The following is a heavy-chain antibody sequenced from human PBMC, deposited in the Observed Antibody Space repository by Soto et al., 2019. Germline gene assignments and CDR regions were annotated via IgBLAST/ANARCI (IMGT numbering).Heavy chain of an antibody. J-gene: IGHJ4*02. CDR3: ALSTGYSYGSFTGCY. D-gene: IGHD5-18*01. V-gene: IGHV1-3*01. Sequence: QVQLVQSGAEVKKPGASVKVSCKASGYTFTSYAMHWVRQAPGQRLEWMGWINAGNGNTKYAQKFQGRVTITRDTSPSTAYMELSSLRSEDTAVYYCALSTGYSYGSFTGCYWGQGTLVTVSS. CDR2: INAGNGNT. CDR1: GYTFTSYA.